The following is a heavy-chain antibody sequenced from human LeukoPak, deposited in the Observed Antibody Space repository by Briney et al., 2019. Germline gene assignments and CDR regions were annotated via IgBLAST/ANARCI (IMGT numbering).Heavy chain of an antibody. D-gene: IGHD1-26*01. V-gene: IGHV4-59*01. CDR2: IYYSGST. Sequence: SETLSLTCTVSGGSISSYYWSWIRQPPGKGLERLGYIYYSGSTNYNPSLKSRVTISVDTSKNQFSLKLSSVTAADTAVYYCARDQRSYSGSWFDPWGQGTLVTVSS. CDR1: GGSISSYY. J-gene: IGHJ5*02. CDR3: ARDQRSYSGSWFDP.